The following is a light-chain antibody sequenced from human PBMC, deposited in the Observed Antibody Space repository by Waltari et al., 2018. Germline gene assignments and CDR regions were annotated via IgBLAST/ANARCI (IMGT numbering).Light chain of an antibody. CDR2: EVS. Sequence: QSALTQPASVSGSPGQSITISCTGTSSDVGGYNYVSWYQQHPGKAPRLMLYEVSKRPSGVSNRFSGSKSGNTASLTISGLQIEDEADYYCASWDDSLSAWVFGGGTKLTVL. J-gene: IGLJ3*02. CDR1: SSDVGGYNY. V-gene: IGLV2-14*01. CDR3: ASWDDSLSAWV.